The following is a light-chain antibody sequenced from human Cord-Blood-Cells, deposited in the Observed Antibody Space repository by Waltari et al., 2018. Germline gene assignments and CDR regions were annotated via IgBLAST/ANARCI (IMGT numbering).Light chain of an antibody. CDR1: QSVSSY. CDR2: DAS. J-gene: IGKJ5*01. Sequence: DIVLTQSPATLSLSPGERATLSCRASQSVSSYLAWYQQKPGQAPRLLIYDASNRATGIPARFSGSWSGTDFTLTISSLEPEDFAVYYCQQRSNWPPSITFGQGTRLEIK. CDR3: QQRSNWPPSIT. V-gene: IGKV3-11*01.